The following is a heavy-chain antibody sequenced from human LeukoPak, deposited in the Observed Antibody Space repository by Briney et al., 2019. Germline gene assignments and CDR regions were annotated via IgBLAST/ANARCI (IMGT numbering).Heavy chain of an antibody. D-gene: IGHD2/OR15-2a*01. CDR3: VYASSGIAFDV. V-gene: IGHV1-8*01. CDR2: MNPNGGNT. CDR1: GYTFTTYD. J-gene: IGHJ3*01. Sequence: ASVKVSCLASGYTFTTYDINWVRQPTGQGLEWMGWMNPNGGNTGYPQKFQGRVTMTRNTSISTAYMELSSLRPDDTAVYYCVYASSGIAFDVWGQGTVVTVSS.